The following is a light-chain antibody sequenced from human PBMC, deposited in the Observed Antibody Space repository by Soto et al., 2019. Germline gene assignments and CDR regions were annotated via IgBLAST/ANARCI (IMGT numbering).Light chain of an antibody. V-gene: IGLV2-14*01. CDR3: SSSTPTRGLV. CDR1: SSDLTYNS. CDR2: DVS. Sequence: QSVLTRPASVSGSLGQSISISCTEDSSDLTYNSVSWYQHHPHKAPKLIIYDVSYRPSGVSTRFSGSQSAGSASLTISGLQAEDEADYYCSSSTPTRGLVFGSGTKVTVL. J-gene: IGLJ1*01.